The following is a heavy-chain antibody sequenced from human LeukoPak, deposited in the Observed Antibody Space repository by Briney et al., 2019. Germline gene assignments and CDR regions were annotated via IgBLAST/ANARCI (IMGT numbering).Heavy chain of an antibody. D-gene: IGHD2-15*01. V-gene: IGHV4-39*01. J-gene: IGHJ4*02. Sequence: KPSETLSLTCTVSGGSISSSSCYWGWIRQPPGKGLEWIGTLYYGGSTYYNPSFKSRVTISVDTSKNQFSLKLNSVTAADTAVYYCARLRYCSGGTCYHDYWGQGTLVTVSS. CDR1: GGSISSSSCY. CDR2: LYYGGST. CDR3: ARLRYCSGGTCYHDY.